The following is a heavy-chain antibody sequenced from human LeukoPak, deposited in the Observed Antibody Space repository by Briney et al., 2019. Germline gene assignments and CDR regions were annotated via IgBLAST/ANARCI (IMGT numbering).Heavy chain of an antibody. J-gene: IGHJ4*02. CDR3: AKALRPHPKYYFDY. CDR2: IRYDGSNK. CDR1: GFTFSSYG. V-gene: IGHV3-30*02. D-gene: IGHD3-3*01. Sequence: PGGSLRLSCAASGFTFSSYGMHWVRQAPGKGLEWVAFIRYDGSNKYYADSVKGRFTISRDNSKNTLYLQMNSLRAEDTAVYYCAKALRPHPKYYFDYWGQGTLVTVSS.